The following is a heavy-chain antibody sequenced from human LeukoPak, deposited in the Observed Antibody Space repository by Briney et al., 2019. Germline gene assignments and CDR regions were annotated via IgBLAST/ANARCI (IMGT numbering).Heavy chain of an antibody. CDR3: AKDSVPAAFYYFDY. V-gene: IGHV3-23*01. Sequence: GGSLRLSCAASGFTFSSYSVFWVRQRPGKGLEWVSAISGSGGSTYYADSVKGRFTISRDNSKNTLYLQMNSLRAEDTAVYYCAKDSVPAAFYYFDYWGQGTLVTVSS. CDR2: ISGSGGST. D-gene: IGHD2-2*01. J-gene: IGHJ4*02. CDR1: GFTFSSYS.